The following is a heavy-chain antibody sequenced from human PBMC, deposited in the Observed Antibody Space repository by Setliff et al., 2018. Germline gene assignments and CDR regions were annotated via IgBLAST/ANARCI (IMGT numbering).Heavy chain of an antibody. CDR1: GYMFTTYG. Sequence: ASVKVSCKTSGYMFTTYGIGWVRQDPGQGLEWMGWIRVYDGYTDYAQKFQGRVTMTKDTPTSTAYMELRSLTSDDTAVYYCARDTCSLTSCQDDYFDYWGQGTLVTVSS. J-gene: IGHJ4*02. CDR2: IRVYDGYT. CDR3: ARDTCSLTSCQDDYFDY. D-gene: IGHD2-2*01. V-gene: IGHV1-18*01.